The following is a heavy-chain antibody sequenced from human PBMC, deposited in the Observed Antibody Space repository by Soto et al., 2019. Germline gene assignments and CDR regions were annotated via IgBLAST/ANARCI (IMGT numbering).Heavy chain of an antibody. CDR1: GYTFTRYC. J-gene: IGHJ6*02. Sequence: ASVKVSCKASGYTFTRYCISWVRQAPGQGLEWMGWISGYNGDTNYAQKFQDRVSMTIDTSTGTAYMELRSLTSDDTAIYYCAKNGQPPYYYYGLYVWGQGTKVTVSS. CDR2: ISGYNGDT. CDR3: AKNGQPPYYYYGLYV. V-gene: IGHV1-18*01. D-gene: IGHD2-8*01.